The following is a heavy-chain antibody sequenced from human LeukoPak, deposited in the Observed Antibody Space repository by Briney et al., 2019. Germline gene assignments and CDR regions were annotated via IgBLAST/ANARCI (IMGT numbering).Heavy chain of an antibody. CDR2: ISRGSSYI. D-gene: IGHD6-19*01. CDR3: ATGVRGYNSALDY. J-gene: IGHJ4*02. V-gene: IGHV3-21*01. CDR1: GFTFSNYY. Sequence: GGSLRLSRAASGFTFSNYYMNWVRQAPGKGLEWVSSISRGSSYIYYADSLKGRFTISRDNAKNSLYLQMNSLRAEDTAVYYCATGVRGYNSALDYWGQGTLVTVSP.